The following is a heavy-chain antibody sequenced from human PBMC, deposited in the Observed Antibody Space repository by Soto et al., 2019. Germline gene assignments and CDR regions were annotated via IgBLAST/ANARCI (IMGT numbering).Heavy chain of an antibody. D-gene: IGHD4-17*01. CDR1: DYTFTNYD. CDR2: ISTGNGNT. V-gene: IGHV1-18*01. J-gene: IGHJ4*02. Sequence: QVQLVQSGAEVKKPGASVIISCKASDYTFTNYDFNWVRQAPGQGLEWMGWISTGNGNTKYAQTFQGRVTMTPDTATRTAYMELRSLTSADTAVYYCARWATVTNDFWGQGTRVTVSS. CDR3: ARWATVTNDF.